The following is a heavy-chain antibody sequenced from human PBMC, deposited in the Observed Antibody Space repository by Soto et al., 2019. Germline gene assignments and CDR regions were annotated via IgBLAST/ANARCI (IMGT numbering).Heavy chain of an antibody. D-gene: IGHD3-22*01. V-gene: IGHV3-7*05. CDR2: IKQDGSEK. CDR3: ARELSSGYYYYYYYGMYV. J-gene: IGHJ6*02. CDR1: GFTFSSYW. Sequence: GGSLRLSCAASGFTFSSYWMSWVRQAPGKGLEWVANIKQDGSEKYYVDSVKGRFTISRDNAKNSLYLQMNSLRAEDTAVYYCARELSSGYYYYYYYGMYVWGQGTTVTVSS.